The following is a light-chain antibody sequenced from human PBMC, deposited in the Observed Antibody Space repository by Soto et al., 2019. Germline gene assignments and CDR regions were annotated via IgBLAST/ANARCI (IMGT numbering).Light chain of an antibody. CDR3: HQYGSAPPDT. Sequence: EMGLTQSPGTLSVSPGEGATLSCRASETVRSNFLACYQQKAGQAPRLVIYGVSVRAAGISDRLSGSGSGTDFTLTISRVEPEDFALYFCHQYGSAPPDTFGPGTRV. CDR1: ETVRSNF. CDR2: GVS. V-gene: IGKV3-20*01. J-gene: IGKJ3*01.